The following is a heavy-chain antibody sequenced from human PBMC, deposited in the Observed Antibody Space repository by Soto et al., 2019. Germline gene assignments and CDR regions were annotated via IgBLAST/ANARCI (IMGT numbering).Heavy chain of an antibody. Sequence: TSETLSLTCTVSGGSISSYYWSWIRQPPGKGLEWIGYIYYSGSTNYNPSLKSRVTISVDTSKNQFSLKLSSVTAADTAVYYCARGISSSWPFYYYYYMDVWGKGTTVTVSS. CDR1: GGSISSYY. D-gene: IGHD6-6*01. V-gene: IGHV4-59*01. CDR3: ARGISSSWPFYYYYYMDV. J-gene: IGHJ6*03. CDR2: IYYSGST.